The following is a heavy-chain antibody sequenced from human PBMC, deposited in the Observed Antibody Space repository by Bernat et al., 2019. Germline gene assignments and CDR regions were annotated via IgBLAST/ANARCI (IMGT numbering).Heavy chain of an antibody. Sequence: EVQLLESGGGLVQPGGSLRLSCAASGFIFSNYAMTWVRQAPGKGLEWVSGISGRGGSTYYADSVKSRFTISRDNSQNTVYLQMNRLRAEDLAVYYCAKTYFDFWRAPYYFDYWGQGTLVTVSS. D-gene: IGHD3/OR15-3a*01. J-gene: IGHJ4*02. V-gene: IGHV3-23*01. CDR1: GFIFSNYA. CDR3: AKTYFDFWRAPYYFDY. CDR2: ISGRGGST.